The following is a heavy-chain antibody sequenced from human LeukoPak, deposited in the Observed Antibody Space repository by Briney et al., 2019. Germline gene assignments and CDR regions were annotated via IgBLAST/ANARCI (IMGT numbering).Heavy chain of an antibody. D-gene: IGHD3-22*01. CDR3: ARQGYYYDSSGYPYYFDY. CDR1: GGSISSSSYY. CDR2: IYYSGST. J-gene: IGHJ4*02. V-gene: IGHV4-39*01. Sequence: SETLSLTCTVSGGSISSSSYYWGWIRQPPGKGLEWIGSIYYSGSTYYNPSLKSRVTISVDTSKNQFSLKLSSVTAADTAVYYCARQGYYYDSSGYPYYFDYWGQGTLVTASS.